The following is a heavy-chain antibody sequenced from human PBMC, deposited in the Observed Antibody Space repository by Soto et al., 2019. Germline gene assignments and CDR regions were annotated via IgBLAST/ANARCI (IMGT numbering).Heavy chain of an antibody. CDR2: ISAHNGNT. J-gene: IGHJ4*02. CDR1: GYIFTTYG. Sequence: QVHLVQSGAEVKKPGASVKVSCKVSGYIFTTYGITWVRQAPGQGLEWMGWISAHNGNTTYAQKLQGRVTVTRDTSTSTAYMELRHLRSDDTAVYYCARGRYGDYWGQGALVTVSS. D-gene: IGHD1-1*01. V-gene: IGHV1-18*01. CDR3: ARGRYGDY.